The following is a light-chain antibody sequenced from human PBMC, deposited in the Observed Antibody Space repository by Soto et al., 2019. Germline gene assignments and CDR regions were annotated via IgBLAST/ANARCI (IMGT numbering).Light chain of an antibody. CDR3: QQLNSYPQT. CDR2: AAS. J-gene: IGKJ1*01. V-gene: IGKV1-9*01. CDR1: QGISSY. Sequence: IQLTQSPSSLSASVGDRVTITCRASQGISSYLAWYQQKPVKAPKLLIYAASTLQSGVPSRFSGSGSGTDFTLTISSLQPEDFATYYCQQLNSYPQTFGQGTKVEIK.